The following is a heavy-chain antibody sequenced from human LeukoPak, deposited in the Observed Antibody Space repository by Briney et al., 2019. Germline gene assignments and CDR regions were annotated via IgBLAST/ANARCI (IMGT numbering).Heavy chain of an antibody. Sequence: GGSLRLSCAASGFTFSSYWMSWVRQAPGKGLEWVANIKRDGSEKYYVDSVKGRFTISRDNAENSLYLQMNSLRAEDTAVYYCARPRDGYNSYFDYWGQGTLVTVSS. D-gene: IGHD5-24*01. CDR3: ARPRDGYNSYFDY. CDR2: IKRDGSEK. V-gene: IGHV3-7*05. CDR1: GFTFSSYW. J-gene: IGHJ4*02.